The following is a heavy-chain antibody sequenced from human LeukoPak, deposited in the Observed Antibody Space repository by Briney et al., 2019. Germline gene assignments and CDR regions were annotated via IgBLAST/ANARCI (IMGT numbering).Heavy chain of an antibody. CDR2: ISSRSSTI. D-gene: IGHD5-18*01. CDR3: ARDLDTYYGMDV. CDR1: GFTFSTYS. J-gene: IGHJ6*02. Sequence: GGSLRLSCAASGFTFSTYSMNWVRQAPGKGLEWVSYISSRSSTIYYVDSAKGRFTISRDNAKNSLYLQMNSLRAEDTAVYYCARDLDTYYGMDVWGQGTTVTVSS. V-gene: IGHV3-48*01.